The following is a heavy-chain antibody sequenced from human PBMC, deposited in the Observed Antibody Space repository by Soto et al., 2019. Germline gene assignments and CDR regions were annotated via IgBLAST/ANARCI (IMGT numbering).Heavy chain of an antibody. CDR3: ARATPYVTYYDFWSGYSWIWSDP. J-gene: IGHJ5*02. CDR2: INHSGST. CDR1: GGSFSGYY. D-gene: IGHD3-3*01. V-gene: IGHV4-34*01. Sequence: NPSETLSLTCAVYGGSFSGYYWSWIRQPPGKGLEWIGEINHSGSTNYNPSLKSRVTISVDTSKNQFSLKLSSVTAADTAVYYCARATPYVTYYDFWSGYSWIWSDPWGQGTLVTVSS.